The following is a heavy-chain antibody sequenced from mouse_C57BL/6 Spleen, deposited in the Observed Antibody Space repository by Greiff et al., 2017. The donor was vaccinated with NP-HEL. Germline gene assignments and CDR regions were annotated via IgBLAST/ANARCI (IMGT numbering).Heavy chain of an antibody. CDR1: GFTFSSYG. Sequence: EVKLMESGGDLVKPGGSLKLSCAASGFTFSSYGMSWVRQTPDKRLEWVATISSGGSYTYYPDSVKGRFTISRDNAKNTLYLQMSSLKSEDTAMYYCARGAYYSNYIFDYWGQGTTLTVSS. CDR2: ISSGGSYT. J-gene: IGHJ2*01. V-gene: IGHV5-6*01. D-gene: IGHD2-5*01. CDR3: ARGAYYSNYIFDY.